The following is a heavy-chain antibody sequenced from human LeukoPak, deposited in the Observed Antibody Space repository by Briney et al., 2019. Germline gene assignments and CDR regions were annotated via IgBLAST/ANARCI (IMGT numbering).Heavy chain of an antibody. CDR2: IYPDDSDT. CDR1: GYTFSSYW. J-gene: IGHJ6*03. Sequence: GESLKISCKGSGYTFSSYWIGWVRQMPGKGLEWMGIIYPDDSDTRYSPSFQGQVTISADKSISTAYLQWSSLKASDPAMYYCARLAYCSMDVWGKGTTVTVSS. D-gene: IGHD2-21*01. CDR3: ARLAYCSMDV. V-gene: IGHV5-51*01.